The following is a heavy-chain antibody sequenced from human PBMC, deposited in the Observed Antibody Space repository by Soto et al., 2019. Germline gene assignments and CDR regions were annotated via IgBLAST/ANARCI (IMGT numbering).Heavy chain of an antibody. CDR1: GFTFTSSA. J-gene: IGHJ4*02. D-gene: IGHD4-4*01. CDR2: IVVGSGNT. Sequence: VSCKASGFTFTSSAVQWVRQARGQRLEWIGWIVVGSGNTNYAQKFQERVTITRDMSTSTAYMELSSLRSEDTAVYYCAAGGMATVTTFDYWGQGTLVTVSS. V-gene: IGHV1-58*01. CDR3: AAGGMATVTTFDY.